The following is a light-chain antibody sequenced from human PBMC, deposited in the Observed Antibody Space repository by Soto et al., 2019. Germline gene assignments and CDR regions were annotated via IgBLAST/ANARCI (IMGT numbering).Light chain of an antibody. CDR3: QHLTSSPT. Sequence: DIQLTQSPSFLSASVGDRVTITCRASQGISSFLAWYQQRPGEAPNLLIYGASTLQSGVPSRFSGSGSGTEFTLTISSLQTEDFATYYCQHLTSSPTFGQGTKVDIK. V-gene: IGKV1-9*01. CDR2: GAS. J-gene: IGKJ1*01. CDR1: QGISSF.